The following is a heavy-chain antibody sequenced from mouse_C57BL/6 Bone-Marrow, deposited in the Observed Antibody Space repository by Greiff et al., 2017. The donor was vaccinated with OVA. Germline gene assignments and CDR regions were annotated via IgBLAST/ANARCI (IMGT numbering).Heavy chain of an antibody. V-gene: IGHV14-4*01. J-gene: IGHJ4*01. Sequence: EVQRVESGAELVRPGASVKLSCTASGFNIKDDYMHWVKQRPEQGLEWIGWIDPENGDTEYASKFQGKATITADTSSNTAYLQLSSLTSEDTAVYYCTTGGAMDYWGQGTSVTVSS. CDR3: TTGGAMDY. CDR1: GFNIKDDY. CDR2: IDPENGDT.